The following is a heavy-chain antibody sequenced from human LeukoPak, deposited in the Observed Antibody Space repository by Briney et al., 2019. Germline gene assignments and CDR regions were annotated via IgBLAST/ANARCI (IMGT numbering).Heavy chain of an antibody. D-gene: IGHD2-2*01. V-gene: IGHV3-7*01. CDR1: GFTFSSYW. J-gene: IGHJ4*02. Sequence: GGSLRLSCAASGFTFSSYWMSWVRQAPGKGLEWVANIKQDGSEKYYVDSVKGRFTISRDNAKNSLYLQMNSLRAEDTAVYYCASIPRRDIVVVPATGLWGQGTLVTVSS. CDR2: IKQDGSEK. CDR3: ASIPRRDIVVVPATGL.